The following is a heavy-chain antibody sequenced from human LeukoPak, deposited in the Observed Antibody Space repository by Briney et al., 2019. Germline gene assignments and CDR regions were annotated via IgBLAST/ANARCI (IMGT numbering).Heavy chain of an antibody. CDR1: DFTVNNVW. Sequence: PGGSLRLSCAASDFTVNNVWMNWVRQAPGKGLEWVGRIKSKIDGGTTDHAAPVKGRFSISRDDSKDTLYLQMNSLNTEDTAMYYCTTRSPARYCSDGACYSSADYWGQGTLVTVSS. V-gene: IGHV3-15*07. CDR3: TTRSPARYCSDGACYSSADY. CDR2: IKSKIDGGTT. J-gene: IGHJ4*02. D-gene: IGHD2-15*01.